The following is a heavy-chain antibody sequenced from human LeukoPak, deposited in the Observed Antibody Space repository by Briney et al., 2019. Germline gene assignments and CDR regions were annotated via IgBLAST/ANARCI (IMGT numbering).Heavy chain of an antibody. CDR2: INPNSGGA. Sequence: ASVNVSCKASGYTLSAFCMHWVRQVPGQGLEWMGWINPNSGGAHSAEKFQGRVTMTRDTSISTAYMELSRLRSDDTAVYYCARDHDYVWGSYRRYYFDYWGQGTLVTVSS. CDR1: GYTLSAFC. CDR3: ARDHDYVWGSYRRYYFDY. V-gene: IGHV1-2*02. J-gene: IGHJ4*02. D-gene: IGHD3-16*02.